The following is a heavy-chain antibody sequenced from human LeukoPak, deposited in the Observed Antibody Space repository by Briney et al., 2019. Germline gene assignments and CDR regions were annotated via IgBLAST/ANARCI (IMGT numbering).Heavy chain of an antibody. V-gene: IGHV3-43*02. CDR1: GFTFDDYA. Sequence: GGSLRLSCAASGFTFDDYAMHWVRQAPGKGLEWVSLISGDGGSTYYADSVKGRFTISRDNSKNTLYLQMNSLRAEDTAVYYCAKEGGTGTRFDYWGQGTLVTVSS. J-gene: IGHJ4*02. CDR2: ISGDGGST. CDR3: AKEGGTGTRFDY. D-gene: IGHD1-7*01.